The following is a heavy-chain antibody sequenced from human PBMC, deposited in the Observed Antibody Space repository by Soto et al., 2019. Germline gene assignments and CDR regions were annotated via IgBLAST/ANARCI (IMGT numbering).Heavy chain of an antibody. CDR3: AKDVSSGWHTLFGF. CDR1: GFTFSSYG. Sequence: QVQLVESGGGVVQPGRSLRLSCAASGFTFSSYGMHWVRQAPGKGLEWVAVISYDGSNKYYADSVQGRFTISRDNSKNTLYLQMNGLRAEDTAVYYCAKDVSSGWHTLFGFWGQGTLVTVSS. D-gene: IGHD6-19*01. J-gene: IGHJ4*02. CDR2: ISYDGSNK. V-gene: IGHV3-30*18.